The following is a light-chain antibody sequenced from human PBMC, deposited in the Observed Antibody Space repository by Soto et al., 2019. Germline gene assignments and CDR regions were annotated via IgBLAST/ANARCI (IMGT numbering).Light chain of an antibody. CDR3: SSYTTSSSYV. V-gene: IGLV2-14*01. CDR1: SSDVGGFNY. CDR2: DVY. J-gene: IGLJ1*01. Sequence: QSALTQRASVSGSPGQSITISCTGTSSDVGGFNYVSWYQQHPGKAPKLLIFDVYSRPSGISNRFSGSKSGNTASLTISGLQAEDEADYYCSSYTTSSSYVFGAGTKVTVL.